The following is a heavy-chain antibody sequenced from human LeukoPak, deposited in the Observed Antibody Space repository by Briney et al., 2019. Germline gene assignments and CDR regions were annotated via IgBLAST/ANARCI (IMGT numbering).Heavy chain of an antibody. CDR1: GFTFSSYG. CDR2: IRYDGSNK. J-gene: IGHJ4*02. D-gene: IGHD2-2*01. CDR3: AKDSLRTLPAASFDY. Sequence: PGGSLRLSCAASGFTFSSYGIHWVRQAPGKGLEWVAFIRYDGSNKYYADSVKGRFTISRDNSKNTLYLQMNSLRTEDTAVYYCAKDSLRTLPAASFDYWGQGTLVTVSS. V-gene: IGHV3-30*02.